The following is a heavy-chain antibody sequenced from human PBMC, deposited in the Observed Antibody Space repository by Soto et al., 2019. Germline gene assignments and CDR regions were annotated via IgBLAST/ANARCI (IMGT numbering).Heavy chain of an antibody. V-gene: IGHV1-69*13. CDR2: IIPIFGTA. D-gene: IGHD3-10*01. CDR3: TRVAHMVLGVMYYYGMDI. Sequence: SVKVSCQASGGTFSSHAIRWVRQAPGQGLAWMGGIIPIFGTAHYPQKFQGRVTITADESTSTAYMELSSRGSEEKLAYSSTRVAHMVLGVMYYYGMDIWGQGTTVTVS. CDR1: GGTFSSHA. J-gene: IGHJ6*02.